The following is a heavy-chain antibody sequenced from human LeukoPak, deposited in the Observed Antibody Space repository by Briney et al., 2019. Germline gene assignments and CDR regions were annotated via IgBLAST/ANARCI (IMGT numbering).Heavy chain of an antibody. D-gene: IGHD3-22*01. CDR2: IYYSGST. J-gene: IGHJ4*02. Sequence: PSETLSLTCAVYGGSFSGYYWSWIRQPPGKGLEWIGSIYYSGSTYYNPSLKSRVTVSVDTSKNQFSLKLNSVTAADTAVYYCARDDYYDSSGYAQLDYWGQGTLVTVSS. V-gene: IGHV4-34*01. CDR1: GGSFSGYY. CDR3: ARDDYYDSSGYAQLDY.